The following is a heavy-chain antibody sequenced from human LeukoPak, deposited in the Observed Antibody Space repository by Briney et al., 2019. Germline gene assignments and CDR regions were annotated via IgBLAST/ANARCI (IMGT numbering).Heavy chain of an antibody. V-gene: IGHV3-11*01. J-gene: IGHJ5*02. CDR1: GFICSNLY. CDR3: SRDWRNGGFHP. D-gene: IGHD2-8*01. Sequence: GGSLRLSREASGFICSNLYMAWIRQAPGKGLDWLSYISGSADRIVYADSVKGRFTVSRDNGKNTLVLQMNSLGAEDTAVYYCSRDWRNGGFHPWGQGTLVTVSS. CDR2: ISGSADRI.